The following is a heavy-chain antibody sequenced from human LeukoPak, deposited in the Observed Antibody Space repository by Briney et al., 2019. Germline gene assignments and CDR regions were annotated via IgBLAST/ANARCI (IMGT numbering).Heavy chain of an antibody. CDR3: AKDQTYDFWSGSPVWFDP. Sequence: GGSLRLSCAASGFTFSSYSMNWVRQAPGKGLEWVSSISNSGDRTNYADSVKGRFTISRDNSKNTLYLQMNSLRAEDTAVYYCAKDQTYDFWSGSPVWFDPWGQGTLVTVSS. CDR2: ISNSGDRT. V-gene: IGHV3-23*01. D-gene: IGHD3-3*01. J-gene: IGHJ5*02. CDR1: GFTFSSYS.